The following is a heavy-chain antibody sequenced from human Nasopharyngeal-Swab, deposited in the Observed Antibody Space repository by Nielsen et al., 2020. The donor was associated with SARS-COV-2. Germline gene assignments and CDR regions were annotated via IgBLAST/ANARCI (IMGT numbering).Heavy chain of an antibody. CDR1: GGTFSSYA. D-gene: IGHD5-12*01. CDR3: ARAGKKQGATEYYFDY. CDR2: IIPIFGTA. V-gene: IGHV1-69*13. Sequence: SVKVSCKASGGTFSSYAISWVRHAPGQGLEWMGGIIPIFGTANYAQKFQGRVTITADESTSTAYMELSSLRSEDTAVYYCARAGKKQGATEYYFDYWGQGTLVTVSS. J-gene: IGHJ4*02.